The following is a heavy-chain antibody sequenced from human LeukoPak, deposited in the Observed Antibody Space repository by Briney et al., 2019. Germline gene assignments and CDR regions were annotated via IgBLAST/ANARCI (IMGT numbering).Heavy chain of an antibody. CDR2: IWYDGSNK. V-gene: IGHV3-33*01. CDR3: ARETNYYGSGSSFFDY. Sequence: PGGSLRLSCAASGFTFSSYGMHWVRQAPGKGLEWVAVIWYDGSNKYYADSVKGRFTISRDNSKNTLYLQMNSLRAEDTAVYYCARETNYYGSGSSFFDYWGQGTLVTVSS. J-gene: IGHJ4*02. CDR1: GFTFSSYG. D-gene: IGHD3-10*01.